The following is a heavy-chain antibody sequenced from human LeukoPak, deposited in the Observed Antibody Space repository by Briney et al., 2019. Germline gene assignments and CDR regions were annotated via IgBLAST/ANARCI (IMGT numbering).Heavy chain of an antibody. CDR3: AKVGRAGTGKD. V-gene: IGHV3-23*01. Sequence: QTGGSLRLSCAASGFTFSSYAMSWVRQAPGKGLEWVSAISGSGGSTYYADSVKGRLTISRDNSKNTLYLQMNSLRAEDTAVYYCAKVGRAGTGKDWGQGTLVTVSS. J-gene: IGHJ4*02. CDR1: GFTFSSYA. CDR2: ISGSGGST. D-gene: IGHD1/OR15-1a*01.